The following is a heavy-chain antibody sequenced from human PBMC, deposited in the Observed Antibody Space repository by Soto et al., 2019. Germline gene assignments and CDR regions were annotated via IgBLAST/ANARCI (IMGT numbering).Heavy chain of an antibody. J-gene: IGHJ4*02. CDR1: GYTFTSYG. Sequence: QVQLVQSGAEVKKPGASVKVSCKASGYTFTSYGISWVRQAPGQGLEWMGWISAYNGNTNYAQKLQGRITMTTDTSTSRAYMEVRSLRSDDTAVYYCARLGLACSGGSCSYFDYWGQGTLVTVYS. CDR3: ARLGLACSGGSCSYFDY. V-gene: IGHV1-18*01. D-gene: IGHD2-15*01. CDR2: ISAYNGNT.